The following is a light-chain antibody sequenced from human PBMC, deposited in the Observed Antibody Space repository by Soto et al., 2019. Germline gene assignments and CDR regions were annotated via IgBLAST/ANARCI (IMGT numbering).Light chain of an antibody. Sequence: EIVLTQSPGTLSLSPGERATLSCRASQSVSSSFLAWYQQKPGQAPRLLIYGTATRVTGIPDRFSGSGSGTDFTLTINRLEPEDFAVYYCQQFDPSPSYTFGQGTKLEI. V-gene: IGKV3-20*01. CDR1: QSVSSSF. CDR2: GTA. CDR3: QQFDPSPSYT. J-gene: IGKJ2*01.